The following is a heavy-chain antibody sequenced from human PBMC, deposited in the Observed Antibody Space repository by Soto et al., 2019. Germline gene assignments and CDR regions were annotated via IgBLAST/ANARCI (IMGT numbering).Heavy chain of an antibody. CDR1: GYTFTSYG. CDR2: ISAYNGNT. J-gene: IGHJ4*02. CDR3: ARDLSVAGTLGY. V-gene: IGHV1-18*01. Sequence: ASVKVSCKASGYTFTSYGISWVRQAPGQGLEWMGWISAYNGNTNYAQKLQGRVTMTTDTSTNTAYMELRSLRSDDTAVYYCARDLSVAGTLGYWGQGTLVTVSS. D-gene: IGHD6-19*01.